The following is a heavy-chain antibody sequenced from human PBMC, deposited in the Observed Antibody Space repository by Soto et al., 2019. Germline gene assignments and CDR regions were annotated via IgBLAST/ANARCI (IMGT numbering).Heavy chain of an antibody. J-gene: IGHJ3*02. Sequence: QVQLVQSGAEVKKPGASVKVSCKASGYTFTSYDINWVRQATGQGLEWMGWMNPNSGNTGYAQKFQGRVTMTRNTSISTAYMEPSSLRSEDTAVYYCARESSTVTTPDAFDIWGQGTMVTVSS. CDR1: GYTFTSYD. CDR3: ARESSTVTTPDAFDI. D-gene: IGHD4-17*01. CDR2: MNPNSGNT. V-gene: IGHV1-8*01.